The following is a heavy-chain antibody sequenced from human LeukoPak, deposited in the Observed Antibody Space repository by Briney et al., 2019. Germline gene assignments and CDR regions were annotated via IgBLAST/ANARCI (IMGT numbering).Heavy chain of an antibody. Sequence: ASVKVSCKASGYTFTSYGISWVRQAPGQGLEWMGWISAYNGNTNYAQKFQGRVTMTEDTSTDTAYMELSSLRSEDTAVYYCATVSEFSMVRGVIINYGMDVWGQGTTVTVSS. J-gene: IGHJ6*02. V-gene: IGHV1-18*01. CDR1: GYTFTSYG. CDR3: ATVSEFSMVRGVIINYGMDV. CDR2: ISAYNGNT. D-gene: IGHD3-10*01.